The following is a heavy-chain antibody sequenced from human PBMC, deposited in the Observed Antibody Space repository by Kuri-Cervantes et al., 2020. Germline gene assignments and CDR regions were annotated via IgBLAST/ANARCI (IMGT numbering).Heavy chain of an antibody. CDR3: ARTYSSGWTSGYFDL. CDR1: GFTFSSYS. D-gene: IGHD6-19*01. CDR2: ISSSSRTI. V-gene: IGHV3-48*01. Sequence: GGSLRVSCAASGFTFSSYSMNWVRQAPGKGLEWVSYISSSSRTIYYADSVKGRFTISRDNGKNSLYLQMNSLRAEDTAVYYCARTYSSGWTSGYFDLWGRGTLVTVSS. J-gene: IGHJ2*01.